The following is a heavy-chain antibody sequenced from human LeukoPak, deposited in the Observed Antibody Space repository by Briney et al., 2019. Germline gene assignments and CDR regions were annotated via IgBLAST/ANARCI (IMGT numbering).Heavy chain of an antibody. J-gene: IGHJ4*02. CDR3: ARDRQYCSSTSCYPLLDY. Sequence: SETLSLTCTVSGGSISSGSYYWSWIRQPAGKELEWIGRIYTSGSTNYNPSLKSRVTISVDTSKNQFSLKLSSVTAADTAVYYCARDRQYCSSTSCYPLLDYWGQGTLVTVSS. D-gene: IGHD2-2*01. CDR1: GGSISSGSYY. CDR2: IYTSGST. V-gene: IGHV4-61*02.